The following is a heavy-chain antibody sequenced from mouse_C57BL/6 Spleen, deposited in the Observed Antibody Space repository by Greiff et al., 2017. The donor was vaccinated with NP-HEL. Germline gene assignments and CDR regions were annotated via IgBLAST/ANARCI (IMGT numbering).Heavy chain of an antibody. D-gene: IGHD1-1*01. Sequence: QVQLQQPGAELVRPGSSVKLSCKASGYTFTSYWMHWVKQRPIQGLEWIGNIDPSDSDTHYNQKFKDKATLTVAKSSSTAYMQLSSLTSEDSAVYYGARDTTVVATDYYAMDYWGQGTSVTVSS. CDR3: ARDTTVVATDYYAMDY. J-gene: IGHJ4*01. CDR1: GYTFTSYW. V-gene: IGHV1-52*01. CDR2: IDPSDSDT.